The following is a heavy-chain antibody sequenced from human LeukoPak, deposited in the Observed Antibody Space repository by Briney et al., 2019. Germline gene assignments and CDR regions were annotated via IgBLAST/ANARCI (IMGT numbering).Heavy chain of an antibody. CDR1: GGSFSGHY. V-gene: IGHV4-34*01. CDR2: INHSGST. Sequence: SETLSLTCAAYGGSFSGHYWSLIRQPPGKGLEWIGEINHSGSTEYNPSLKSRVTISIDTSKNQFSLKLSSVTAADTAVYYCARGGSMVRGVIISPFFDYWGQGSLVTVSS. J-gene: IGHJ4*02. D-gene: IGHD3-10*01. CDR3: ARGGSMVRGVIISPFFDY.